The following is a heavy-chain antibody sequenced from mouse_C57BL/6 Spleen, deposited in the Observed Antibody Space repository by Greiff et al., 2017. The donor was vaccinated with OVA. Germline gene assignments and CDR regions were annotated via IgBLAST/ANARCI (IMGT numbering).Heavy chain of an antibody. J-gene: IGHJ3*01. CDR2: ISSGGSYT. D-gene: IGHD3-2*02. V-gene: IGHV5-6*01. Sequence: EVHLVESGGDLVKPGGSLKLSCAASGFTFSSYGMSWVRQTPDKRLEWVATISSGGSYTYYPDSVKGRFTISRDNAKNTLYRQVSSLKSEDTAMYYCARVDSSGYWFAYWGQGTLVTVSA. CDR3: ARVDSSGYWFAY. CDR1: GFTFSSYG.